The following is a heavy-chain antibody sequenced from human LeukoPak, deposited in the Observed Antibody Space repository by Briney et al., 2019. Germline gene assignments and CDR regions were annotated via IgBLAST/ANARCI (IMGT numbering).Heavy chain of an antibody. CDR2: IYYSGST. V-gene: IGHV4-59*08. CDR1: GGSISSYY. Sequence: SETLSLTCTVSGGSISSYYWSWIRQPPGKGLEWIGYIYYSGSTNHNPSLKSRVTISVDTSKNQFSLKLSSVTAADTAVYYCARRDHEGLFDYWGQGTLVTVSS. J-gene: IGHJ4*02. D-gene: IGHD1-14*01. CDR3: ARRDHEGLFDY.